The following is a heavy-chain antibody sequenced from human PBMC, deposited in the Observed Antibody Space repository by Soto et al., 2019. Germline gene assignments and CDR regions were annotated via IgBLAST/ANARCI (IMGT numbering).Heavy chain of an antibody. Sequence: PGGSLRLSCAASGFTFSSDNMNWVRQAPGKGLEWVSYISSTGNTIYYADSVKGRFTISRDNAKNSLYLQMNSLRDEDTAVYYCARDQPYYYDISGYQIFGYWGQGTLVTVSS. CDR2: ISSTGNTI. V-gene: IGHV3-48*02. D-gene: IGHD3-22*01. J-gene: IGHJ4*02. CDR3: ARDQPYYYDISGYQIFGY. CDR1: GFTFSSDN.